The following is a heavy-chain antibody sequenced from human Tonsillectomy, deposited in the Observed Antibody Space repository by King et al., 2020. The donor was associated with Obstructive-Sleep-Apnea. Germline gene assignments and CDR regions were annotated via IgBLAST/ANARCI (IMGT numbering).Heavy chain of an antibody. J-gene: IGHJ4*02. CDR3: ARIGESALAREVFYDY. Sequence: VQLVESGGGVVQPGRSLRLSCAASGFTFSLYAMHWVRQAPGKGLEWVALVSYDGNSKYYADSVKGRLTISRDNSKNTLYLQMNSLRAEETALYYCARIGESALAREVFYDYWGQGTLVTVSS. V-gene: IGHV3-30*04. D-gene: IGHD3-10*01. CDR2: VSYDGNSK. CDR1: GFTFSLYA.